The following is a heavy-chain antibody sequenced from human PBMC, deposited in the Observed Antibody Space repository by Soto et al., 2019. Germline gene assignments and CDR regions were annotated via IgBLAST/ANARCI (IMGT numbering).Heavy chain of an antibody. Sequence: SETLSLTCTVSGGSISSSSYYWGWIRQPPGKGLEWIGSIYYSGSTYYNPSLKSRVTISVDTSKNQFSLKLSSVTAADTAVYYCARQEYDYGDYWFDPWGQGTLVTVTS. CDR1: GGSISSSSYY. D-gene: IGHD4-17*01. J-gene: IGHJ5*02. CDR2: IYYSGST. V-gene: IGHV4-39*01. CDR3: ARQEYDYGDYWFDP.